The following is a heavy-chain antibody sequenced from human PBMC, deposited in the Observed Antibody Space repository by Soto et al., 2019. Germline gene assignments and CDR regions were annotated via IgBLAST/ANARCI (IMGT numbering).Heavy chain of an antibody. CDR2: VSWNSEIV. CDR3: AKDRGPCSGNKCSSLYYYYGMDV. V-gene: IGHV3-9*02. D-gene: IGHD2-15*01. J-gene: IGHJ6*02. Sequence: GGSLSLSCEASGFKSGDYAMHWVRQAPGKGLEWVSGVSWNSEIVGYADSVKGRFTISRDNAKNSLYLEMNSLRTEDTALYYCAKDRGPCSGNKCSSLYYYYGMDVWGQGTTVTVSS. CDR1: GFKSGDYA.